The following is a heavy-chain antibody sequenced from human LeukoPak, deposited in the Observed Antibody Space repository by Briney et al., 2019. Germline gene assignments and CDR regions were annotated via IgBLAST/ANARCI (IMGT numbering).Heavy chain of an antibody. D-gene: IGHD2-2*01. J-gene: IGHJ4*02. CDR3: ARDACSSTSCYAARVDGY. V-gene: IGHV1-18*01. CDR2: ISAYNGNT. CDR1: GYTFTSYG. Sequence: ASVKVSCRASGYTFTSYGISWVRQAPGQGLEWMGWISAYNGNTNYAQKLQGRVTMTTDTSTSTAYMELRSLRSDDTAVYYCARDACSSTSCYAARVDGYWGQGTLVTVSS.